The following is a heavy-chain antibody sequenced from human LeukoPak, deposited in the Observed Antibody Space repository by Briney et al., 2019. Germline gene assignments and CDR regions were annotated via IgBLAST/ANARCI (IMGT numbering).Heavy chain of an antibody. J-gene: IGHJ4*02. CDR3: ARRAYSAAYWKHFDY. CDR2: IYYHENT. D-gene: IGHD1-1*01. Sequence: RTSETLSLTCTVSGGSISSYYWSWIRQAPGKGLEWIGSIYYHENTYYNSSLKSRVTISVDTSKNQFSLKLNSVTAADTAVYFCARRAYSAAYWKHFDYWGQGTLVTVSS. V-gene: IGHV4-59*05. CDR1: GGSISSYY.